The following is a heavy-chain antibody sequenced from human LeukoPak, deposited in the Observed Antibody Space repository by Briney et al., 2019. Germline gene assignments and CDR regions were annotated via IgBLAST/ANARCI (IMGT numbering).Heavy chain of an antibody. D-gene: IGHD4-23*01. Sequence: GRSLRLSCAASGFTFSSYAMHWVRQAPGKGLEWVAVISYDGSNKYYADSVKGRFTISRDNSKNTLYLQMNSLRAEDTAVYYCARVTVAKDAFDIWGQGTMVTVSS. J-gene: IGHJ3*02. CDR1: GFTFSSYA. V-gene: IGHV3-30*04. CDR3: ARVTVAKDAFDI. CDR2: ISYDGSNK.